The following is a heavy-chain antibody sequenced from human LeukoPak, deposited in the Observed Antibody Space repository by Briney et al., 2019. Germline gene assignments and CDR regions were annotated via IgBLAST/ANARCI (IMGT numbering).Heavy chain of an antibody. Sequence: QPGGSLRLSCAASGFTFSSYGMHWVRQAPGKGLEWVAVISYDGSNKYYADSVKGRFTISRDNSKSTLYLQMNSLRAEDTAVYYCAKDEYSSAWGQGTLVTVSS. J-gene: IGHJ5*02. CDR3: AKDEYSSA. CDR1: GFTFSSYG. CDR2: ISYDGSNK. D-gene: IGHD6-6*01. V-gene: IGHV3-30*18.